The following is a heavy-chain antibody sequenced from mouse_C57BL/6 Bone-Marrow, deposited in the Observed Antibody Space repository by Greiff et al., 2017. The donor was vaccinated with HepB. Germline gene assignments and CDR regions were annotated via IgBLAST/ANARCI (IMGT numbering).Heavy chain of an antibody. CDR3: ARDRWDFDY. CDR2: ISDGGSYT. Sequence: VQLKQSGGGLVKPGGSLKLSCAASGFTFSSYAMSWVRQTPEKRLEWVATISDGGSYTYYPDNVKGRFTISRDNAKNNLYLQMSHLKSEDTAMYYCARDRWDFDYWGQGTTLTVSS. V-gene: IGHV5-4*01. CDR1: GFTFSSYA. J-gene: IGHJ2*01. D-gene: IGHD1-1*02.